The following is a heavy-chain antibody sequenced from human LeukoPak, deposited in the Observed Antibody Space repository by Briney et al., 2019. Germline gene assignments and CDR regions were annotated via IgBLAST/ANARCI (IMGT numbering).Heavy chain of an antibody. CDR1: GFTFSSYA. D-gene: IGHD2-21*02. CDR3: ARDHYHKIHSVMVTAPDY. Sequence: QSGGSLRLSCAASGFTFSSYAMSWVRQAPGKGLEWVSVISGSGDTTNYADSVKGRFTISRDNSKYMLYLQMNSLRAEDTAVYYCARDHYHKIHSVMVTAPDYWGQGTLVIVSS. CDR2: ISGSGDTT. V-gene: IGHV3-23*01. J-gene: IGHJ4*02.